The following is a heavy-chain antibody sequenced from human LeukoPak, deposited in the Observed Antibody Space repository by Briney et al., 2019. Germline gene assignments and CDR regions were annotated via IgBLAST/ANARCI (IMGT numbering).Heavy chain of an antibody. J-gene: IGHJ3*02. CDR1: GGSISSYY. D-gene: IGHD2-2*01. V-gene: IGHV4-4*07. CDR2: IYTSGST. Sequence: SETLSLTCTVSGGSISSYYWSWIRQPAGKGLEWIGRIYTSGSTNYNPSLKSRVTMSVDTSKNQFSLKLSSVTAADTAVYYCASLDLADCSSTSCYDAFDIWGQGTMVTVSS. CDR3: ASLDLADCSSTSCYDAFDI.